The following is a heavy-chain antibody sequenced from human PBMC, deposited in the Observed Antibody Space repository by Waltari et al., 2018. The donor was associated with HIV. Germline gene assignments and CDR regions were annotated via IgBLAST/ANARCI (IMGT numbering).Heavy chain of an antibody. CDR3: ARGKDCGGGTCDGYHYYGMDV. CDR1: GFTFTPPW. CDR2: INPDGTDT. D-gene: IGHD2-15*01. V-gene: IGHV3-74*01. J-gene: IGHJ6*02. Sequence: EVQLVESGGGLVQPGGSLRLSCDASGFTFTPPWGTLSRQAPGKGLVWVSRINPDGTDTRYADSVKGRFTISRDNAKNTVYLQVNSLRGEDTSVYYCARGKDCGGGTCDGYHYYGMDVWGQGTTVTVSS.